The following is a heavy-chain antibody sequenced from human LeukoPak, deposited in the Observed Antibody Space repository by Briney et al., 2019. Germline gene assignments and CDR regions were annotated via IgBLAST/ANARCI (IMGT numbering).Heavy chain of an antibody. CDR1: GFTFINYS. D-gene: IGHD1-1*01. V-gene: IGHV3-21*01. CDR2: ISTNSAFI. Sequence: GGSLRLSCTASGFTFINYSMNWVRQAPGKGLEWVSSISTNSAFIYYADSMKGRFTISRDNAKSSLYLQMNSLRAEDTAVYYCAGSDTTGYIPREWDYWYFDLWGRGTLVTVSS. CDR3: AGSDTTGYIPREWDYWYFDL. J-gene: IGHJ2*01.